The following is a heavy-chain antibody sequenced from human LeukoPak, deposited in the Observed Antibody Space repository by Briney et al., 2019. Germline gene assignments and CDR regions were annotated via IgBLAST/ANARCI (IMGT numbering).Heavy chain of an antibody. CDR1: GFTFSSYA. CDR2: ISYDGSNK. Sequence: GGSLRLSCAASGFTFSSYAMHWVRQAPGKGLEWVAVISYDGSNKYYADSVKGRFTISRDNSKNTLYLQMNSLRPEDTAVYYCARDPGVGYCSGGSCYAPDYWGQGTLVTVSS. CDR3: ARDPGVGYCSGGSCYAPDY. V-gene: IGHV3-30*04. D-gene: IGHD2-15*01. J-gene: IGHJ4*02.